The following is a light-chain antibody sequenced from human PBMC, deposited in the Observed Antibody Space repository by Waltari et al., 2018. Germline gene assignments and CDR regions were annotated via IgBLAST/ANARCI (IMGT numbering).Light chain of an antibody. J-gene: IGKJ4*01. V-gene: IGKV3-20*01. CDR1: QTVSTIA. CDR3: QQYDGIVVT. Sequence: EIVLTQSPGTLSLSPGDSAPLSRRASQTVSTIALSWYQQKPGQAPRVLIYSTYNRATGIPDRFSGSGSGTDFTLTINRLAPEDFAMYYCQQYDGIVVTFGGGTKVEI. CDR2: STY.